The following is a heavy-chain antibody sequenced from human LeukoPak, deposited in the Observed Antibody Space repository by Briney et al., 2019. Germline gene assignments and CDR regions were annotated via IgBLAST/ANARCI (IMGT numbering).Heavy chain of an antibody. CDR2: ISASGGGA. D-gene: IGHD2-21*02. Sequence: GGSLRLSCAPSGLTFSDYAMRWVRQAPGKGLEWVSGISASGGGAYYADSVKGRFTISRDNSRNTLFLQMNSLRAEDTAVYFCAKDGPSCGGACSQGYFDLWGRGTLVTVSS. CDR1: GLTFSDYA. V-gene: IGHV3-23*01. CDR3: AKDGPSCGGACSQGYFDL. J-gene: IGHJ2*01.